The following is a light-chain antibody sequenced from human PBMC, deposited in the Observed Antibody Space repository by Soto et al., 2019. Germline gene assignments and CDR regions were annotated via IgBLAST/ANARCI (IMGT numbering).Light chain of an antibody. CDR2: DDD. Sequence: SYELTQPPSVSVAPGQTATITCGGDNIDIKSVHWYQQKPGQAPFLVVYDDDDRPSGISERISGSSSGNTASLTISSVEAGDEADYYCQVWHSLEGVFGGGTKVTVL. CDR3: QVWHSLEGV. V-gene: IGLV3-21*02. J-gene: IGLJ2*01. CDR1: NIDIKS.